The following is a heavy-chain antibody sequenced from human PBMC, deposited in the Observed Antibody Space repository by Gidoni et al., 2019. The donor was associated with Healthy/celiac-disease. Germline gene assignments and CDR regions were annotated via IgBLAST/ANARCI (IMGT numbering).Heavy chain of an antibody. V-gene: IGHV1-2*02. CDR2: INPNSGGT. Sequence: QVQLVQSGAEVKKPGASVKVSCKASGYTFPAYYMHWVRQDPGQALEWLGWINPNSGGTNYAQKFQGRGTMTRDTSISTAYMELSRLRSDDTAVYYCARDAVAGTAQAPRWFDPWGQGTLVTVSS. D-gene: IGHD6-19*01. CDR3: ARDAVAGTAQAPRWFDP. CDR1: GYTFPAYY. J-gene: IGHJ5*02.